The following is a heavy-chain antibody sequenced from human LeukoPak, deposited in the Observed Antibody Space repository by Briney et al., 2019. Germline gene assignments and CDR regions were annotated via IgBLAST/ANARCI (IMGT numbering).Heavy chain of an antibody. CDR2: IYHSGST. V-gene: IGHV4-30-2*01. CDR1: GGSISSGGYS. CDR3: ARGLQLAPTGYYYYGMDV. Sequence: SQTLSLTCAVSGGSISSGGYSWSWIRQPPGKGLEWIGYIYHSGSTNYNPSLKSRVTISVDTSKNQFSLKLSSVTAADTAVYYCARGLQLAPTGYYYYGMDVWGQGTTVTVSS. D-gene: IGHD6-13*01. J-gene: IGHJ6*02.